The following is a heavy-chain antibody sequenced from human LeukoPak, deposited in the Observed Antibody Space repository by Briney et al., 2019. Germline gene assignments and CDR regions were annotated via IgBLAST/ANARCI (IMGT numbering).Heavy chain of an antibody. V-gene: IGHV2-70*04. J-gene: IGHJ5*02. CDR3: ARTYTRGYSYGNWSDP. CDR1: GFSLSTSGMR. D-gene: IGHD5-18*01. CDR2: IDWDDDK. Sequence: KESGPALVKPTQTLTLTCTFSGFSLSTSGMRVSWIRQPLGKALEWLARIDWDDDKFYSTSLKTRLTISKDTSKNQVVLTMTNMDPVDTATYYCARTYTRGYSYGNWSDPWGQGTLVTVSS.